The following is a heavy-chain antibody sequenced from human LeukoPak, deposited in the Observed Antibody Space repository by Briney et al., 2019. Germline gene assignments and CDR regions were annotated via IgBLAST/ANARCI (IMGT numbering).Heavy chain of an antibody. CDR2: ISAYNGNT. D-gene: IGHD1-26*01. V-gene: IGHV1-18*01. CDR3: TRGRVSGSYSNYYFDY. Sequence: ASVKVSCKASGYTFTSYGISWVRQAPGQGLEWMGWISAYNGNTNYAQKFQGRVTMTRDTSTNTAYMDLSSLRSDDTAVYYCTRGRVSGSYSNYYFDYWGQGTLVTVSS. CDR1: GYTFTSYG. J-gene: IGHJ4*02.